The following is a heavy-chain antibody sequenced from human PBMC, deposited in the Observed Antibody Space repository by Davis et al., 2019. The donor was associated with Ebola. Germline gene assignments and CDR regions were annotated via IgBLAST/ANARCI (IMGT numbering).Heavy chain of an antibody. D-gene: IGHD3-10*01. CDR3: ARDWITMVRGVIIVLDYYGMDV. J-gene: IGHJ6*02. CDR1: GFTFSDYY. Sequence: GGSLRLSCAASGFTFSDYYMSWIRQAPGQGLAWVAYASSSGSTIYYADSVKGRFTISRDNAKNSLYLQMNSLRAEDTAVYYCARDWITMVRGVIIVLDYYGMDVWGQGTTVTVSS. V-gene: IGHV3-11*04. CDR2: ASSSGSTI.